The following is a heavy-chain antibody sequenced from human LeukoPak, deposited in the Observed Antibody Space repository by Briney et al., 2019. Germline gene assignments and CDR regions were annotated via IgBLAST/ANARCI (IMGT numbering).Heavy chain of an antibody. CDR3: ARAEISSGWRKAPSYFDY. D-gene: IGHD6-19*01. V-gene: IGHV4-59*01. CDR2: IYYSGST. J-gene: IGHJ4*02. Sequence: SETLSLTCTVSGGSISSYYWNWIRQPAGKGLEWIGYIYYSGSTNYNPSLKSRVTISVDTSKNQFSLKLSSVTAADTAVYYCARAEISSGWRKAPSYFDYWGQGTLVTVSS. CDR1: GGSISSYY.